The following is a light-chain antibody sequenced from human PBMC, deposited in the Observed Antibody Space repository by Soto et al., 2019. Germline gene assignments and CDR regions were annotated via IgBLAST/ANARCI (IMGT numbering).Light chain of an antibody. V-gene: IGKV1-5*01. CDR1: QSISSW. J-gene: IGKJ1*01. CDR2: DAS. Sequence: GDRVTITCRASQSISSWLAWYQQKPGKAPKFLIYDASNLESGVPSRFSGSGSGTEFTLTISSLQPDDFATYYCQQYSSYWTVGQGTKVDIK. CDR3: QQYSSYWT.